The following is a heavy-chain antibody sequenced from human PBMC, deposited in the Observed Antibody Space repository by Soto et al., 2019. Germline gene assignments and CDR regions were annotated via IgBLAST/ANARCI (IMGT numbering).Heavy chain of an antibody. Sequence: QVQLQQWGAGLLKPSETLSLTCAVYGGSFSGYYWSWIRQPPGKGLEWIGEINHSGSTNYNPSLKTRVTISVDTSKNQFSMTLSSVTAADKAVYYCARSWSGFPHRGYFDYWGQGTLVTVSS. CDR2: INHSGST. V-gene: IGHV4-34*01. D-gene: IGHD3-3*01. CDR1: GGSFSGYY. J-gene: IGHJ4*02. CDR3: ARSWSGFPHRGYFDY.